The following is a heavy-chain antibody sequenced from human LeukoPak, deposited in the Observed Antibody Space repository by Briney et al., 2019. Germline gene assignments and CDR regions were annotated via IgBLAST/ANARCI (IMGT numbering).Heavy chain of an antibody. J-gene: IGHJ3*02. CDR1: GGSISSGDYY. D-gene: IGHD2-2*03. Sequence: SQTLSLTCTVSGGSISSGDYYWSWIRQPPGKGLEWIGYIYYSGSTYYNPSLKSRVTISVDTPKNQFSLKLSSVTAADTAVYYCARGEAAGYCSSTSCGRAFDIWGQGTMVTVSS. CDR2: IYYSGST. CDR3: ARGEAAGYCSSTSCGRAFDI. V-gene: IGHV4-30-4*01.